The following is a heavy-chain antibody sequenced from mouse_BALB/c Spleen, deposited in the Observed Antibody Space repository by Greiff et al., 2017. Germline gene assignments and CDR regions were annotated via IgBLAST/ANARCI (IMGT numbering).Heavy chain of an antibody. Sequence: VKLMESGPGLVAPSQSLSITCTVSGFSLTSYGVHWVRQPPGKGLEWLGVIWAGGSTNYNSALMSRLSISKDNSKSQVFLKMNSLQTDDTAMYYCARERYGNHYFDYWGQGTTLTVSS. D-gene: IGHD2-10*02. CDR3: ARERYGNHYFDY. V-gene: IGHV2-9*02. J-gene: IGHJ2*01. CDR1: GFSLTSYG. CDR2: IWAGGST.